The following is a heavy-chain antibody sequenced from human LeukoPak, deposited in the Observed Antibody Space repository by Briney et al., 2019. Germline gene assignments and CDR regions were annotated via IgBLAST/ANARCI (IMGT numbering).Heavy chain of an antibody. CDR1: GFTFSSFA. Sequence: PGGSLRLSCAASGFTFSSFAMSWVRQAPGKGLEWVSAISGSGGSTYYADSVKGRFTISRDNSKNTLYLQMNSLRAEDTAVYYCAREGHYGSGSFLVNYWGQGTLVTVSS. CDR3: AREGHYGSGSFLVNY. V-gene: IGHV3-23*01. CDR2: ISGSGGST. D-gene: IGHD3-10*01. J-gene: IGHJ4*02.